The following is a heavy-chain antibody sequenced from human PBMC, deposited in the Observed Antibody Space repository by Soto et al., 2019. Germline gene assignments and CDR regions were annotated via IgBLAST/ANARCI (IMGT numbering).Heavy chain of an antibody. Sequence: QVQLQESGPRLVKPSQTLSLTCTVSGDSISRGGYYWNWLRQHPRTGLEWIGYIYHSGSTIYNPSLQSRVPISVDTSKNRLALEVSNVTAADTAIYYCARDGAGAYGLGWFDPWGQGILVTVSS. V-gene: IGHV4-31*03. J-gene: IGHJ5*02. CDR3: ARDGAGAYGLGWFDP. CDR1: GDSISRGGYY. D-gene: IGHD2-21*01. CDR2: IYHSGST.